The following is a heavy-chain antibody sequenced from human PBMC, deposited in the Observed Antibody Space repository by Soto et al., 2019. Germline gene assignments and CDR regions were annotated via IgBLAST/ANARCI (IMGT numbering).Heavy chain of an antibody. J-gene: IGHJ6*02. CDR3: ATSYDSSGPLGRYYGMDV. D-gene: IGHD3-22*01. V-gene: IGHV1-69*12. CDR2: SIPIFGTA. Sequence: QVQLVQSGAEVKKPGSAVKVSCKASGGTFSSYAISWVRQAPGQGLEWMGGSIPIFGTANYAQKFQGRVTITADESTSTAYMELSSLRSEDTAVYYCATSYDSSGPLGRYYGMDVWGQGTTVTVSS. CDR1: GGTFSSYA.